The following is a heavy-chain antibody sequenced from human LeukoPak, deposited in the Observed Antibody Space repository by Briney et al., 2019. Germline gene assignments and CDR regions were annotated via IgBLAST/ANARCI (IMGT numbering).Heavy chain of an antibody. CDR3: AKDGAGEHIVVVSDY. Sequence: GGSLRLSCAASGFTFSSYAMSWVRQAPGKGLDWVSAISGSGGSTYYADSVKGRFTISRDNSKNTLYLQMNSLRAEDTAVYYCAKDGAGEHIVVVSDYWGQGTLVTVSS. J-gene: IGHJ4*02. V-gene: IGHV3-23*01. CDR1: GFTFSSYA. CDR2: ISGSGGST. D-gene: IGHD2-21*01.